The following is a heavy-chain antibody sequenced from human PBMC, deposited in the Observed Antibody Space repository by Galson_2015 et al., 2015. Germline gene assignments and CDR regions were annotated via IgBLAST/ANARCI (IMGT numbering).Heavy chain of an antibody. CDR1: GFTFSTFW. D-gene: IGHD3-10*01. V-gene: IGHV3-74*01. CDR2: ISNDGSTT. J-gene: IGHJ4*02. Sequence: SLRLSCAASGFTFSTFWMQWVRQVPGRGPVWVSYISNDGSTTAYADSVKGRFTISRDNAKNTLYLQMNSLTAEDTAVYHCVREYGHWEFRGPVGDWGQGTLVTVSS. CDR3: VREYGHWEFRGPVGD.